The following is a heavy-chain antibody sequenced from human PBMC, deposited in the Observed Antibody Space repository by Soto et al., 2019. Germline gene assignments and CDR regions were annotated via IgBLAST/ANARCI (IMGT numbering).Heavy chain of an antibody. Sequence: GGSLRLSCAASGFSFSFYWMSWVRQAPGRGLEWVANIKEDGSGKYYVDSVKGRFTISRDNAKNSLYLQMNSLRAEDTAVYYCARGPHSSVWYSYRYYFDYWGQGTLVTVSS. CDR3: ARGPHSSVWYSYRYYFDY. D-gene: IGHD6-19*01. V-gene: IGHV3-7*01. CDR2: IKEDGSGK. J-gene: IGHJ4*02. CDR1: GFSFSFYW.